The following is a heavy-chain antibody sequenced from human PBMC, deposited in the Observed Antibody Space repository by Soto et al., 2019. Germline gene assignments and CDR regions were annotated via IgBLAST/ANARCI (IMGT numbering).Heavy chain of an antibody. Sequence: QVQLVESGGGVVQPGGSLRLSCAASGFTFSNYAMHWVRQAPGKGLEWVADITKNGRNKDYADSVKGRLAISRDNSKNTLELKMNCLRIGDTAMYYCGRCNGDDCHSPFDYWGQGTLVTVSS. CDR3: GRCNGDDCHSPFDY. CDR2: ITKNGRNK. V-gene: IGHV3-30*03. CDR1: GFTFSNYA. D-gene: IGHD2-8*01. J-gene: IGHJ4*02.